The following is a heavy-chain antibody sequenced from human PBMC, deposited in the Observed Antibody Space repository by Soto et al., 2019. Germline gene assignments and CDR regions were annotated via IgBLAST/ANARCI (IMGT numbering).Heavy chain of an antibody. CDR3: AKASITMVRGVTEYYFDY. CDR1: GFTFSSYA. D-gene: IGHD3-10*01. V-gene: IGHV3-23*01. Sequence: EVQLLESGGGLVQPGGSLRLSCAASGFTFSSYAMSWVRQAPGKGLEWVSAISGSGGSTYYADSVKGRFTISRDNSKNTLYLQMNSLRAADTAVYYCAKASITMVRGVTEYYFDYWGQGTLVTVSS. CDR2: ISGSGGST. J-gene: IGHJ4*02.